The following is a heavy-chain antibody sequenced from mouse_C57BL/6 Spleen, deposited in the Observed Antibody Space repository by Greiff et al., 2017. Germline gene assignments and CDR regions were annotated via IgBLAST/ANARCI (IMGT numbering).Heavy chain of an antibody. Sequence: DVKLVESGGGLVKPGGSLKLSCAASGFTFSSYAMSWVRQTPEKRLEWVATISDGGSYTYYPDNVKGRFTISRDNAKNNLYLQMSHLKSEDTAMYYCARDYDVGYWGQGTTLTVSS. V-gene: IGHV5-4*03. CDR1: GFTFSSYA. J-gene: IGHJ2*01. CDR2: ISDGGSYT. CDR3: ARDYDVGY. D-gene: IGHD2-4*01.